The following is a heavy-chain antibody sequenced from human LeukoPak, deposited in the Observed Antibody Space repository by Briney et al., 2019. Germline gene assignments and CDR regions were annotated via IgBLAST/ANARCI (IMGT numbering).Heavy chain of an antibody. CDR2: IYYSGST. CDR3: ARELPHNWFDP. J-gene: IGHJ5*02. V-gene: IGHV4-30-4*01. Sequence: SWIRQPPGKGLEWIGYIYYSGSTYYNPSLKSRVTISVDTSKNQFSLKLSSVTAADTAVYYCARELPHNWFDPWGQGTLVTVSS.